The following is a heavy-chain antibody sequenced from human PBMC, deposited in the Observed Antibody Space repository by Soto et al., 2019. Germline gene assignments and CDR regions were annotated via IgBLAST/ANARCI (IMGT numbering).Heavy chain of an antibody. J-gene: IGHJ5*02. D-gene: IGHD3-10*01. CDR2: FDPEDGET. CDR1: GYTLTELS. V-gene: IGHV1-24*01. CDR3: ATKAVRVTMVRGVIIMRIWFDP. Sequence: ASVKVSCKVSGYTLTELSMHWVRQAPGKGLEWMGGFDPEDGETIYAQKFQGRVTMTEDTSTDTAYMELSSLRSEDTAVYYCATKAVRVTMVRGVIIMRIWFDPWGQGTLATVSS.